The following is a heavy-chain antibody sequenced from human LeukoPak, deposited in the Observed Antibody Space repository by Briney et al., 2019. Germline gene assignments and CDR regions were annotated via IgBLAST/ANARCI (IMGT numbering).Heavy chain of an antibody. CDR3: ARQEGGVYCSGGSCYSV. Sequence: GESLQISCKGSGYSFTSYWIGWVRQLPGKGLEWMGIIYPGDSDTIYSPSFQGQVTISADKSISTAYLQWSSLKASDTAMYYCARQEGGVYCSGGSCYSVWGQGTLVTVSS. CDR2: IYPGDSDT. CDR1: GYSFTSYW. D-gene: IGHD2-15*01. J-gene: IGHJ4*02. V-gene: IGHV5-51*01.